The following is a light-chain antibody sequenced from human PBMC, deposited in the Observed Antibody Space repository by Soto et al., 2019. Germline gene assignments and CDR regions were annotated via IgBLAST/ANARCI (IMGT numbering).Light chain of an antibody. Sequence: QSALSQPASVSGSPGQSITISCTGTSNDVGYYNYVSWYQQHPGQAPKLMISEVTTRPSGVSDRFSGSKSGNTASLTISRHQAEDEAHYYCSSYTTAYTQVFGGGTKLTVL. V-gene: IGLV2-14*01. CDR1: SNDVGYYNY. J-gene: IGLJ3*02. CDR2: EVT. CDR3: SSYTTAYTQV.